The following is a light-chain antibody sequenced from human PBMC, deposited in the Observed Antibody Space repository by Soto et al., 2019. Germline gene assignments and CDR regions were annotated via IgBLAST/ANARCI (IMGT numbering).Light chain of an antibody. CDR3: QQYDNWPPLT. CDR2: GAS. CDR1: QSVSDK. V-gene: IGKV3-15*01. J-gene: IGKJ4*01. Sequence: EIVMTQSPATLSVSPGERAALSCRASQSVSDKLAWYQQKPGQAPRLPIYGASTRATGIPARFSGSGSGTEFTLTISSLQSEDFAVYYCQQYDNWPPLTFGGGTKVEIK.